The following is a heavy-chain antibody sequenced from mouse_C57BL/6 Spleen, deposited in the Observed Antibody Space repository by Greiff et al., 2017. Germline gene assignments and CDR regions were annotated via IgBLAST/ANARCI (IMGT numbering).Heavy chain of an antibody. CDR2: INPNYGTT. V-gene: IGHV1-39*01. D-gene: IGHD1-1*01. Sequence: VQLQQSGPELVKPGASVKISCKASGYSFTDYNMNWVKQSNGKSLEWIGVINPNYGTTSYNQKFKCTATLTVDQSSSTAYMQLNSLTSEDSAVYYCAREVYYYGSSWGFAYWGQGTLVTVSA. J-gene: IGHJ3*01. CDR3: AREVYYYGSSWGFAY. CDR1: GYSFTDYN.